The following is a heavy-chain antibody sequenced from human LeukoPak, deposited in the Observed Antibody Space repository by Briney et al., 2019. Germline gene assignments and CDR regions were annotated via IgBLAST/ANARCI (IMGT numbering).Heavy chain of an antibody. D-gene: IGHD1-1*01. J-gene: IGHJ4*02. V-gene: IGHV3-23*01. Sequence: GGSLRLSCAASGFTFSSYAMSWVRQAPGKGPEWVSAISGSGSSTYYADSVKGRFTISRDNSKNTLYLQMNSLRAEDTAVYYCAKEKWNWNHFDYWGQGTLVTVSS. CDR3: AKEKWNWNHFDY. CDR1: GFTFSSYA. CDR2: ISGSGSST.